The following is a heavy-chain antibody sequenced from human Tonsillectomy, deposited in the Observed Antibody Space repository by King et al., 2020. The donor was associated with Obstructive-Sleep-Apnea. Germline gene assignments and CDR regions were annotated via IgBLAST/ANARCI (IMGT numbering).Heavy chain of an antibody. CDR3: ARADGSSPIGPTYYYYGMDV. CDR1: GDSISSYY. CDR2: IYYSGSI. D-gene: IGHD6-13*01. V-gene: IGHV4-59*01. Sequence: QLQESGPGLVKPSETLSLTCTVSGDSISSYYWSWIRQPPGKGLEWIGYIYYSGSINYNPSLKSRVIISVDTSKNQFSLKLSSVTAADTAVYYCARADGSSPIGPTYYYYGMDVWGRGTTVTVSS. J-gene: IGHJ6*02.